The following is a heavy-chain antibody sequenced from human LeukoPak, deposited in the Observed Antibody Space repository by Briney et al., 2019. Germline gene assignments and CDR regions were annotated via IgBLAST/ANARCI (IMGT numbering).Heavy chain of an antibody. V-gene: IGHV1-2*02. CDR3: ARYRSRIFGERGLDP. D-gene: IGHD3-10*01. Sequence: ASVKVSCKASGYSCTDYNMHWVRQAPGQGLEWVGAINTNSGELYYPKNFQGRVTVTRDASISTAYMELSRLASDDTAVYFCARYRSRIFGERGLDPWGQGSLVTVSS. CDR1: GYSCTDYN. CDR2: INTNSGEL. J-gene: IGHJ5*02.